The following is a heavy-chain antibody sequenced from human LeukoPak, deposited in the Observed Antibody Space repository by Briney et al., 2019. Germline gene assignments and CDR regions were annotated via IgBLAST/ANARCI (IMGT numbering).Heavy chain of an antibody. CDR1: GFIVSGNH. CDR2: VYSVGAT. Sequence: GGSLRLSCAASGFIVSGNHMNWVRLAPGKGLEWVSIVYSVGATYYEDSVKGRFTISRDNSKNTLYLQMNSLRPEDTAVYYCARDLHCSGGSCYSGLHYWGQGTLVTVSS. V-gene: IGHV3-66*01. D-gene: IGHD2-15*01. CDR3: ARDLHCSGGSCYSGLHY. J-gene: IGHJ4*02.